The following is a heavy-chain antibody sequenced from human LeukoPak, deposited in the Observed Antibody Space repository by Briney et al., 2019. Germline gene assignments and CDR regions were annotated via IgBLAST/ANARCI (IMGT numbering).Heavy chain of an antibody. V-gene: IGHV3-11*01. J-gene: IGHJ4*02. CDR1: GFTFSDYY. D-gene: IGHD3-16*02. Sequence: PGGSLRLSCAASGFTFSDYYMSWIRQAPGKGLEWVSYISSSGSTIYYADSAKGRFTICRDNAKNSLYLQMNSLRAEDTAVYYCARDQDDYVWGSYRLSQPFPDYWGQGTLVTVSS. CDR2: ISSSGSTI. CDR3: ARDQDDYVWGSYRLSQPFPDY.